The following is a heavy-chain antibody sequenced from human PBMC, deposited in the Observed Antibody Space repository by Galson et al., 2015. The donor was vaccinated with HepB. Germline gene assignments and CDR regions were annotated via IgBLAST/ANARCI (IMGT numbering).Heavy chain of an antibody. CDR2: VSAKNGNT. J-gene: IGHJ4*02. V-gene: IGHV1-18*01. D-gene: IGHD7-27*01. CDR1: GYTFSTYG. CDR3: AREWMPGPWGDY. Sequence: SVKVSCKASGYTFSTYGITWVRQAPGQGLEWMGRVSAKNGNTKYAQKFQDRVTMTTDTSTNTAYMELRSLRSDDTAFCYCAREWMPGPWGDYWGQGTLVTVSS.